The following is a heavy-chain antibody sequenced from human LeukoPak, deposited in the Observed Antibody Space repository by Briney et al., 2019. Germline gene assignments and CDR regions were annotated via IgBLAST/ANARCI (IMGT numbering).Heavy chain of an antibody. CDR2: ISFDGSNK. Sequence: GRSLRLSCAASGFTFSSYGMHWVRQAPGKGLEWVAVISFDGSNKYYADSVKGRFTISRDNSKNTLYLQMNSLRAEDTAVYHCAKEQRVKGPAAKRVGAFDIWGQGTMVTVSS. J-gene: IGHJ3*02. V-gene: IGHV3-30*18. CDR3: AKEQRVKGPAAKRVGAFDI. CDR1: GFTFSSYG. D-gene: IGHD2-2*01.